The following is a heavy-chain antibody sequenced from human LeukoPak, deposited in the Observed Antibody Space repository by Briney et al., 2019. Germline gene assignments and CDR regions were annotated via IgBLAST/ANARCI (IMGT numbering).Heavy chain of an antibody. CDR3: ARRKIYYGSGSYDY. Sequence: SETLSLTCAVYGGSFSGYYWSWIRQPPGKGLEWIGEINHSGSTNYNPSLKSRVTISVDTSKSQFSLKLSSVTAADTAVYYCARRKIYYGSGSYDYWGQGTLVTVSS. CDR1: GGSFSGYY. CDR2: INHSGST. J-gene: IGHJ4*02. D-gene: IGHD3-10*01. V-gene: IGHV4-34*01.